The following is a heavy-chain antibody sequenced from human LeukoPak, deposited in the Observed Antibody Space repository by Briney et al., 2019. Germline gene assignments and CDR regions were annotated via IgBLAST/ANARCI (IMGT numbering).Heavy chain of an antibody. V-gene: IGHV3-48*03. CDR2: ISSSGSII. CDR3: TRDRSGYDRDY. D-gene: IGHD3-22*01. J-gene: IGHJ4*02. CDR1: GFTFSSYE. Sequence: SGGSLRLPCAASGFTFSSYEMNWVRQAPGKGLEWVSYISSSGSIIYYADSVKGRFTISRDNAKNSLYLQMNSLRAEDTAVYYCTRDRSGYDRDYWGQGTLVTVSS.